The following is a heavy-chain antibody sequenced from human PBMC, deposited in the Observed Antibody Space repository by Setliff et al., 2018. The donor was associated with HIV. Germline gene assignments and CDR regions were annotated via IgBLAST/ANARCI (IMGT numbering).Heavy chain of an antibody. CDR3: ARDRFYPYGRSGSCDY. CDR2: ITNTNGDT. V-gene: IGHV1-18*01. J-gene: IGHJ4*02. Sequence: GASVKVSCKASGGTFSSYAISWVRQAPGQGLEWMGGITNTNGDTLYAQKFQGRLTLTTDTSTTTAYMELRSLTSDDTALYYCARDRFYPYGRSGSCDYWGQGTLVTVSS. D-gene: IGHD1-26*01. CDR1: GGTFSSYA.